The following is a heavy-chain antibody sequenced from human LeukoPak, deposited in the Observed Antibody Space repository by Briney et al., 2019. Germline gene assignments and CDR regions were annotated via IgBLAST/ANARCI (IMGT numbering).Heavy chain of an antibody. J-gene: IGHJ3*02. Sequence: RPSETLSPTCAVSGYSISSGYYWGWIRQPPGKGLEWIGSIYHSGSTYYNPSLKSRVTISVDTSKNQFSLKLSSVTAADTAVYYCAGPYDSSGYYYNDAFDIWGQGTMVTVSS. CDR3: AGPYDSSGYYYNDAFDI. CDR2: IYHSGST. CDR1: GYSISSGYY. D-gene: IGHD3-22*01. V-gene: IGHV4-38-2*01.